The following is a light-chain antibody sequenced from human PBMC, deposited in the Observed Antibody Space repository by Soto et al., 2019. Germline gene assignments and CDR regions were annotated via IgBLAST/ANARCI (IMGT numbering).Light chain of an antibody. CDR1: QSISKW. CDR2: DAS. J-gene: IGKJ2*01. V-gene: IGKV1-5*01. Sequence: DILMTQSPSILSASVGDTVTITCRASQSISKWVAWYQQRAGKAPTALIFDASNSEKGVPSRFSGSGSRTEFTLIISGLQPEDFATYYCHQYDSYPYTFGQGTKREI. CDR3: HQYDSYPYT.